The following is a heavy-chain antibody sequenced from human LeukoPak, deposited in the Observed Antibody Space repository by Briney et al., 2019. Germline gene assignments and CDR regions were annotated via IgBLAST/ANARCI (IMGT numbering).Heavy chain of an antibody. Sequence: QSGRSLRLSCAASGFTFSNSGMHWVRQAPGKGLEWVAVISYDGSNKYYADSVKGRFTISRDNSKNTLYLQMNGLRAEDTAVYYAVGQQPRSLFGGYYYYMDVWGKGTTVTVSS. V-gene: IGHV3-30*03. CDR3: VGQQPRSLFGGYYYYMDV. CDR2: ISYDGSNK. CDR1: GFTFSNSG. D-gene: IGHD6-13*01. J-gene: IGHJ6*03.